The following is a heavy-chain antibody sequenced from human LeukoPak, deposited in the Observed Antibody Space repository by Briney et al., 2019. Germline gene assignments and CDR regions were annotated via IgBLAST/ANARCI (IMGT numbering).Heavy chain of an antibody. D-gene: IGHD2-2*01. CDR3: ARHYCSSTSCYYFDY. V-gene: IGHV5-51*01. J-gene: IGHJ4*02. CDR1: GYSFTSYW. Sequence: KVEESLKISCKGSGYSFTSYWIGWVRQMPGKGLEWMGIIYPADSHTTYSPSFQGQVTISADKSISTAYLQWSSLKASDTAMYYCARHYCSSTSCYYFDYWGQGTLVTVSS. CDR2: IYPADSHT.